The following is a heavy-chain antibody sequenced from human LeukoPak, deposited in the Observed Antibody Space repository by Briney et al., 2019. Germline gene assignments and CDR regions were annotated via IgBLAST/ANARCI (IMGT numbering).Heavy chain of an antibody. J-gene: IGHJ3*02. Sequence: GDSLKISCKGSGYSFTSYWIGWVRQMPGKGLEWIGIIYPGDSDTRYSPSFQGQVTISADKSISTAYLQWSSLKASDTAFFYGESGIRDGYNFDAFDIWGQGTMVTVSS. D-gene: IGHD5-24*01. CDR1: GYSFTSYW. CDR3: ESGIRDGYNFDAFDI. V-gene: IGHV5-51*01. CDR2: IYPGDSDT.